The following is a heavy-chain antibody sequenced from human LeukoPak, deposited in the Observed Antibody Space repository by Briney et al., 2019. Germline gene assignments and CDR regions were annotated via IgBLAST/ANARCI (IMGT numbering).Heavy chain of an antibody. CDR1: GGSISGYY. D-gene: IGHD5-18*01. CDR2: IYASGNI. J-gene: IGHJ4*02. V-gene: IGHV4-4*07. CDR3: ARVGYSYGNDY. Sequence: SETLSLTCTVSGGSISGYYWNWIRQPAGKGLEWIGRIYASGNINYNPSLKSRVTISIDTSKNQFSLKLSSLTAADTAVYYCARVGYSYGNDYWGQGTLVTVSS.